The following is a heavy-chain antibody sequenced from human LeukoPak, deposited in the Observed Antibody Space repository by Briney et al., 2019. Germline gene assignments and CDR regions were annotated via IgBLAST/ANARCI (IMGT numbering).Heavy chain of an antibody. CDR1: GYSISSGYY. V-gene: IGHV4-38-2*02. J-gene: IGHJ4*02. CDR3: ARGRSSSGLTFFDY. D-gene: IGHD6-6*01. CDR2: IYHSGST. Sequence: PSETLSLTCTVSGYSISSGYYWGWIRQPPGKGLEWIGSIYHSGSTYYNPSLKSRVTISVDTSKNQFSLKLSSVTAADTAVYYCARGRSSSGLTFFDYWGQGTLVTVSS.